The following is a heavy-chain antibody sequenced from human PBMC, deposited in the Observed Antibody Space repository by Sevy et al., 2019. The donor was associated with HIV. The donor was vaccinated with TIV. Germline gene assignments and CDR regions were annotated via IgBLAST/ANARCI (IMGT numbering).Heavy chain of an antibody. J-gene: IGHJ4*02. CDR3: ARDKSATAVDY. CDR1: GFTFSSYW. Sequence: GGSLRLSCAASGFTFSSYWMHGVRQAPGKGLVWVSHINSDGSKTGYADSVKGRFTISRDNAKNTLYLQMNSLRAEDTAVYYCARDKSATAVDYWGQGTLVTVSS. D-gene: IGHD6-25*01. V-gene: IGHV3-74*01. CDR2: INSDGSKT.